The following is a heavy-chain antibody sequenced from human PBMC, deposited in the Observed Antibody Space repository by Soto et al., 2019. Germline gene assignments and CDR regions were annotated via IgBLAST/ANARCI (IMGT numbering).Heavy chain of an antibody. CDR1: GFTFRSYA. CDR3: ARDSSPTGYCSSTSCQTDWFDP. V-gene: IGHV3-30-3*01. CDR2: ISYDGSDK. D-gene: IGHD2-2*01. J-gene: IGHJ5*02. Sequence: QVQLVESGGGVVQPGRSLRLSCAASGFTFRSYAMHWVRQAPGKGLEWVAVISYDGSDKYYADSVKGRFTISRDNSKNTLYLQMNSLIAEDTAVYYCARDSSPTGYCSSTSCQTDWFDPWGQGTQVTVSS.